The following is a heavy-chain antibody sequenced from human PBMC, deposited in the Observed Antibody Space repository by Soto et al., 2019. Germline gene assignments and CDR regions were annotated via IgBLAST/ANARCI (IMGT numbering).Heavy chain of an antibody. D-gene: IGHD3-3*01. CDR3: ARTPPSGYDFWSGPSDYYYYMDV. CDR1: SGSISSSNW. V-gene: IGHV4-4*02. J-gene: IGHJ6*03. CDR2: IYHSGST. Sequence: QVQLQESGPGLVKPSGTLSLTCAVSSGSISSSNWWSWVRQPPGKGLEWIGEIYHSGSTNYNPSLQRRVTISVDKSKNQFSLKLSSVTAADTAVYYCARTPPSGYDFWSGPSDYYYYMDVWGKGTTVTVSS.